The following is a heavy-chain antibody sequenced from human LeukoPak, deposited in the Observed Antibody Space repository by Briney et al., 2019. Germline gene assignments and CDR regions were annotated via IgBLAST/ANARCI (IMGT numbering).Heavy chain of an antibody. CDR3: ARMGAYDYVWGSYLGFDY. Sequence: SGTLSLTCTVSGGSISSGSYYWSWLRQPAGKGLEWIGRIYTSGSTNYNPSLKSRVTISVDTSKNQFSLKLSSVTAADTAVYYCARMGAYDYVWGSYLGFDYWGQGTLVTVSS. D-gene: IGHD3-16*02. CDR1: GGSISSGSYY. J-gene: IGHJ4*02. V-gene: IGHV4-61*02. CDR2: IYTSGST.